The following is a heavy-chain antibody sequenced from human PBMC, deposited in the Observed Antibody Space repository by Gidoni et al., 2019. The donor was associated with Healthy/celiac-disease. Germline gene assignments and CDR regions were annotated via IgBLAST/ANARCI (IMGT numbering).Heavy chain of an antibody. CDR1: GGPLSTGDYH. J-gene: IGHJ4*02. Sequence: VQPPESGPGLVTPSPTLSLTCTFSGGPLSTGDYHWSWIRQPPGKGLEWIGYIYDSGNTYYNPSLKSRVAISGDTSKNQFSLKLSSVTAADTAVYCCARAGTYYDFWSGYSPFDYWGQRTLVTVSS. D-gene: IGHD3-3*01. CDR3: ARAGTYYDFWSGYSPFDY. CDR2: IYDSGNT. V-gene: IGHV4-30-4*01.